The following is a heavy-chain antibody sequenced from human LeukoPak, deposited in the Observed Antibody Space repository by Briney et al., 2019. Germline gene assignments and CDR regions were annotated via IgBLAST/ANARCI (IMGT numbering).Heavy chain of an antibody. J-gene: IGHJ3*02. CDR2: INPGGGNT. CDR1: GYIFTNYY. Sequence: ASVKVSCKASGYIFTNYYIHWVRQAPGQGLEWMGLINPGGGNTNYAQNFQGRVTMTRDTSASAVYMELSSLRSEDTAIYYCARIRDGYNDAYDIWGQGTVVTVPS. CDR3: ARIRDGYNDAYDI. D-gene: IGHD5-24*01. V-gene: IGHV1-46*01.